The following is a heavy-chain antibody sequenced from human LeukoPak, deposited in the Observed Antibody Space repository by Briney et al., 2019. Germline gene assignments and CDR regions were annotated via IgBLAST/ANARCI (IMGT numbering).Heavy chain of an antibody. CDR3: TRAIRHQLLSDY. J-gene: IGHJ4*02. CDR1: GYTFSNYD. CDR2: MNPESGST. V-gene: IGHV1-8*01. Sequence: ASVKVSCKASGYTFSNYDTTWVRQATGQGPEWMGWMNPESGSTGYAQKFQGRVTMTRDSSITTAYMELSSLRFEDTAVYYCTRAIRHQLLSDYWGQGTLVAVSS. D-gene: IGHD2-2*01.